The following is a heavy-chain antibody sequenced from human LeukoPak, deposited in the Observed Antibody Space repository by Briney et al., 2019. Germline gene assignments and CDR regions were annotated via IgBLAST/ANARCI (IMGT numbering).Heavy chain of an antibody. J-gene: IGHJ4*02. CDR1: GFTFSNFW. CDR3: ARDIGYHTFDY. Sequence: GGSLRLSCAASGFTFSNFWMAGDRQAPGKGLEWVAHIKEDGSDKKYVDSVMGRFTISRDNPKNSLYLQMNSLRAEDTAVYYCARDIGYHTFDYWGQGGLVTVSS. V-gene: IGHV3-7*05. CDR2: IKEDGSDK. D-gene: IGHD5-12*01.